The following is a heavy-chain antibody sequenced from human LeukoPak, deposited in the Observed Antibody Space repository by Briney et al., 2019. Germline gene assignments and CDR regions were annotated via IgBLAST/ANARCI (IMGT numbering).Heavy chain of an antibody. J-gene: IGHJ4*02. CDR1: GFTFSSYS. Sequence: GGSLRLSCAASGFTFSSYSMNWVRQAPGKGLEWVSSISSSSNYIYYADSVKGRFTISRDNAKNSLYLQMNSLRAEDTAVYYCARDRPSYSSSWYYFDYWGQGTLVTVSS. CDR3: ARDRPSYSSSWYYFDY. V-gene: IGHV3-21*01. D-gene: IGHD6-13*01. CDR2: ISSSSNYI.